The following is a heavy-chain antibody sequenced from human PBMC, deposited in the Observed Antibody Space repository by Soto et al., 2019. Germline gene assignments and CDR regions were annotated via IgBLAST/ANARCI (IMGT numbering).Heavy chain of an antibody. Sequence: SATLSLTCTVSGVSISSYYWSWIRQPPGKGLEWIGYIYYSGSTNYNPSLKSRVTISVDTSKNQFSLKLSSVTAADTAVYYCARHEFSKLRYFDWMAPDYFDYWGQGTLVTVSS. D-gene: IGHD3-9*01. CDR3: ARHEFSKLRYFDWMAPDYFDY. CDR1: GVSISSYY. V-gene: IGHV4-59*08. CDR2: IYYSGST. J-gene: IGHJ4*02.